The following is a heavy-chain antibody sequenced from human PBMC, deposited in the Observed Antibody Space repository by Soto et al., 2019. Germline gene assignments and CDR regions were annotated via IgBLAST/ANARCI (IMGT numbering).Heavy chain of an antibody. J-gene: IGHJ6*02. CDR2: ISSSVSTI. D-gene: IGHD3-16*01. V-gene: IGHV3-48*03. CDR1: GFTFSSYE. CDR3: AREGGEPDYYYYGMDV. Sequence: GGSLSLSCAASGFTFSSYEMNWVRQAPGKGLEWVSYISSSVSTIYYADSVKGRFTISRDNAKNSLYLQMNSLRAEDTAVYYCAREGGEPDYYYYGMDVWGQGTRVTFSS.